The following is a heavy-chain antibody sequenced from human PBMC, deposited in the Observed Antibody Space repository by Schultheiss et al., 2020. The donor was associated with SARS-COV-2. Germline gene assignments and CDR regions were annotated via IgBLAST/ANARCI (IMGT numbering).Heavy chain of an antibody. CDR3: ARDLAVAGTESAFDI. D-gene: IGHD6-19*01. V-gene: IGHV3-11*06. J-gene: IGHJ3*02. CDR2: ISSSSSYT. CDR1: GFSFSDYY. Sequence: GGSLRLSCETSGFSFSDYYMTWIRQAPGKGLEWISYISSSSSYTEYADSVKGRFTISRDNAKNSLYLQMNSLRAEDTAVYYCARDLAVAGTESAFDIWGQGTMVTVSS.